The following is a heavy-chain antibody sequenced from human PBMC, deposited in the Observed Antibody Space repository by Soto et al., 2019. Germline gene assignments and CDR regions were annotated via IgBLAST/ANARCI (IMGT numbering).Heavy chain of an antibody. Sequence: PGGSLRLSCAASGFTCSDHYMDWVRQAPGKGLEWVGRSRDKVHSHTTEYAASVKGRFTISRGDSENSLYLQMNSLKTEDTAVYYCARGVVSTGYFDYWGQGTLVTVSS. V-gene: IGHV3-72*01. CDR3: ARGVVSTGYFDY. J-gene: IGHJ4*02. D-gene: IGHD5-12*01. CDR2: SRDKVHSHTT. CDR1: GFTCSDHY.